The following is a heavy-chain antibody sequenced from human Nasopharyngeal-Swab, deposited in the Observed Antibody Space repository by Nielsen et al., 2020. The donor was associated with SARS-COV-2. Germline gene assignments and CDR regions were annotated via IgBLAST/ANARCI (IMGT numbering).Heavy chain of an antibody. J-gene: IGHJ5*02. D-gene: IGHD3-10*01. CDR2: IYTGGST. Sequence: GGSLRLSCAASGFTVSSNYMNWVRQAPGEGLEWVSVIYTGGSTYYADSVKGRFTISRDNSKNTLYLQMNSLRAEDTAVYYCAILEGNGSGSPWGQGTLVTVSS. CDR1: GFTVSSNY. CDR3: AILEGNGSGSP. V-gene: IGHV3-66*01.